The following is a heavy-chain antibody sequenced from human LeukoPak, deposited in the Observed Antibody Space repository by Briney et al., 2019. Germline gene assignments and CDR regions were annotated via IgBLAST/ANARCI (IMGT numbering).Heavy chain of an antibody. D-gene: IGHD1-1*01. CDR3: AKGQELDDGVFDS. CDR1: GYTFTSYG. CDR2: ISAYNGNT. Sequence: ASVKVSCKASGYTFTSYGISWVRQAPGQGLEWMGWISAYNGNTNYAQKLQGRVTMTTDTSTSTAYMELRSLRVEDTATFYCAKGQELDDGVFDSWGQGTMVTVSS. V-gene: IGHV1-18*01. J-gene: IGHJ4*02.